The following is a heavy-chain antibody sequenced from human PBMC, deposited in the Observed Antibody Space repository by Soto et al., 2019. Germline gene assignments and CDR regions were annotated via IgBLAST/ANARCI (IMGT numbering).Heavy chain of an antibody. Sequence: QVQLQQWGAGLLKPSETLSLTCAVYGGSFSGYYWSWIRQPPGKGLEWIGEINHSGSTNYNPSLKSRVTISVDTSKNQFSLKLSSVTAADTAVYYCARGNNWTPRPPKYMDVWGKGTTVTVSS. CDR1: GGSFSGYY. CDR2: INHSGST. V-gene: IGHV4-34*01. CDR3: ARGNNWTPRPPKYMDV. J-gene: IGHJ6*03. D-gene: IGHD1-20*01.